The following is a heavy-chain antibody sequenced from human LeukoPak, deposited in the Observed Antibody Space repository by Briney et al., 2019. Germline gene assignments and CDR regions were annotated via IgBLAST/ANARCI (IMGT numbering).Heavy chain of an antibody. Sequence: SETLSLTCTVSGGSISSYYWSWIRQPPGKGLEWIGYIYTSGSTNYNPSLKSRVTIPVDTSKNQFSLKPSSVTAADTAVYYCASTKVEMATADYYYYMDVWGKGTTVTVSS. V-gene: IGHV4-4*09. CDR2: IYTSGST. D-gene: IGHD5-24*01. CDR3: ASTKVEMATADYYYYMDV. CDR1: GGSISSYY. J-gene: IGHJ6*03.